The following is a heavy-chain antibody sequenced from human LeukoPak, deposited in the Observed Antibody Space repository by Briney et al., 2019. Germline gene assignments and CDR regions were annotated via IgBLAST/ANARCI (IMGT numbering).Heavy chain of an antibody. V-gene: IGHV4-59*08. CDR3: ARQDLEEINVIVPAAIHY. CDR1: GGPISSYD. J-gene: IGHJ4*02. CDR2: IYYRGST. Sequence: TSETLSLTCTLSGGPISSYDWSWIRQTPGKGLEWIGYIYYRGSTDYNPSLESRVTISVDRSKNQFSLKLNSVTAADTAVYYCARQDLEEINVIVPAAIHYWGQGTLVTVSS. D-gene: IGHD2-2*01.